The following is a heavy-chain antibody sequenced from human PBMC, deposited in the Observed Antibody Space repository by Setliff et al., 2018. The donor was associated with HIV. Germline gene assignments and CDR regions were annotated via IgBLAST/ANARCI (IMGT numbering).Heavy chain of an antibody. J-gene: IGHJ3*01. CDR1: GGSFSGYY. CDR3: ARGGLYFGMLIHDAIDL. D-gene: IGHD3-3*01. V-gene: IGHV4-34*01. CDR2: VYHSGST. Sequence: SETLSLTCAVYGGSFSGYYWIWIRQPPGKGLQWIGEVYHSGSTNYNPSLKSRVTILVDTSKNQFSLNLTSVTAADTAMYYCARGGLYFGMLIHDAIDLWGQGTMVTVSS.